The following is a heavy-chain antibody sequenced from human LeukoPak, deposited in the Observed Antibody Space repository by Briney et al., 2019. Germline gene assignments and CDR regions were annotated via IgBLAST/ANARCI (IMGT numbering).Heavy chain of an antibody. CDR1: GGSISSYY. D-gene: IGHD3-22*01. CDR3: ARGRDYYDSSGYYYEGTIVDY. J-gene: IGHJ4*02. CDR2: IYYSGST. V-gene: IGHV4-59*01. Sequence: SETLSLTCTVPGGSISSYYWSWIRQPPGKGLEWIGYIYYSGSTNYNPSLKSRVTISVDTSKNQFSLKLSSVTAADTAVYYCARGRDYYDSSGYYYEGTIVDYWGQGTLVTVSS.